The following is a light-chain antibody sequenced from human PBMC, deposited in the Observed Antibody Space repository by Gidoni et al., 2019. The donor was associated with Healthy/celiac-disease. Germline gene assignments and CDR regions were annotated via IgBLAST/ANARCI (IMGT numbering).Light chain of an antibody. CDR3: QQYDNRPLT. CDR2: GAS. Sequence: DIQMPQSPSSLSASVGDRVTITCQASQDISNYLHWYQQKPGKAPKLLIYGASNLETGVPSRFSGSGSGTDFTFTISSLQPEDIATYYCQQYDNRPLTFGGGTKVEIK. V-gene: IGKV1-33*01. CDR1: QDISNY. J-gene: IGKJ4*01.